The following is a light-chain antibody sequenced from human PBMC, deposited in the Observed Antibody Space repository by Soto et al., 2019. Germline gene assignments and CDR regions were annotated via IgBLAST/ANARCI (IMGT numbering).Light chain of an antibody. V-gene: IGKV3-20*01. CDR2: GAS. CDR1: QSISRY. Sequence: IVLTQSPGTLSLSPGERTTLSCRASQSISRYLAWYQQKPGQGPRLLIYGASSRATGTPDRFSGSGSGTDFTLTITSLEHEDFALYYCQQYGSSPPTFGQGTKVEIK. CDR3: QQYGSSPPT. J-gene: IGKJ1*01.